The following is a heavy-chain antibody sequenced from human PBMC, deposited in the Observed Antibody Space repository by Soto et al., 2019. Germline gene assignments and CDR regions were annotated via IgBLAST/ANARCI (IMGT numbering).Heavy chain of an antibody. V-gene: IGHV1-69*01. D-gene: IGHD3-10*01. Sequence: QVQLVQSGAEVMKPGSSVKVSCKASGGIFSTYAISWLRQAPGQGLEWMGGIIPIFGTPNYAQKFQGRVTITADESTSTAYMELCRLRSEDTAVYYCARDRDDYGSGNYYNRIDFWGQGTLVTVSS. CDR1: GGIFSTYA. CDR3: ARDRDDYGSGNYYNRIDF. J-gene: IGHJ4*02. CDR2: IIPIFGTP.